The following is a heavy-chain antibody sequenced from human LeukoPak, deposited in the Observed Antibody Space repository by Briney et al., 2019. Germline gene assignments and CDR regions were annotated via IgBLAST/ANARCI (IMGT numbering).Heavy chain of an antibody. Sequence: PSETLSLTCSVSGSSITGFHWGWIRQPPGKGLEWIGYIQASGTTKHDPSLKSRVTISIDTSKAQCSLNVNSVSAADTAMYYCARLDSCGADSCIDSWGQGNLVIVSS. D-gene: IGHD2-21*01. CDR3: ARLDSCGADSCIDS. CDR1: GSSITGFH. J-gene: IGHJ4*02. V-gene: IGHV4-59*01. CDR2: IQASGTT.